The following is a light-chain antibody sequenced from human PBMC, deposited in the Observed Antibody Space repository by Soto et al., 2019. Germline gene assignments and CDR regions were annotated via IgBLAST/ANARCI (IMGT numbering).Light chain of an antibody. CDR3: SSHSATSPYV. Sequence: QSVLTQPPSVSGAPGQRVTISCTGSSSNIGAGYAVHWFQQLPGTAPKLLIYEVSHRPSGISNRFSGSKSGNTASLTISGLHVEDEADYYCSSHSATSPYVFGTGTKLTVL. CDR2: EVS. CDR1: SSNIGAGYA. J-gene: IGLJ1*01. V-gene: IGLV1-40*01.